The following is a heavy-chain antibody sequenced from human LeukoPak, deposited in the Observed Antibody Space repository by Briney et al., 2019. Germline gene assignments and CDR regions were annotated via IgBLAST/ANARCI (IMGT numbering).Heavy chain of an antibody. J-gene: IGHJ6*03. CDR2: MNPNSGNT. CDR3: ARAERNYDFWSGYFAYPQTDYYYYMDV. D-gene: IGHD3-3*01. CDR1: GYTFTSYD. Sequence: ASVKVSCKAYGYTFTSYDINWVRQATGQGLEWMGWMNPNSGNTGYAQKFQGRVTMTRNTSISTAYMELSSLRSEDTAVYYCARAERNYDFWSGYFAYPQTDYYYYMDVWGKGTTVTVSS. V-gene: IGHV1-8*01.